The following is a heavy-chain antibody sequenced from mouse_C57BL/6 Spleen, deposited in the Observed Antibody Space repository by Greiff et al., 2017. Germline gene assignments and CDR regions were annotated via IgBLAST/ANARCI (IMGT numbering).Heavy chain of an antibody. D-gene: IGHD2-2*01. J-gene: IGHJ3*01. CDR3: ESQGGDYGSAWFAD. Sequence: QVQLQQPGAELVKPGASVKMSCKASGYTFTSYWITWVKQRPGQGLEWIGDIYPGSGSTNYNEKFKSKTTLTVDTSSSTAYMQLSSLTSEDSAVYEWESQGGDYGSAWFADWGQGTMVTVA. CDR1: GYTFTSYW. V-gene: IGHV1-55*01. CDR2: IYPGSGST.